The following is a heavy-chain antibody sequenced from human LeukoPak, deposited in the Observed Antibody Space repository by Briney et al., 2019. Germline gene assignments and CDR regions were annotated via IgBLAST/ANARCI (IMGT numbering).Heavy chain of an antibody. CDR3: EREKPRGNSHDAIDI. CDR2: IYTGGRT. J-gene: IGHJ3*02. D-gene: IGHD4-23*01. Sequence: SQTLSPTCTVSGGSMSSGRSYWDWLRQPAGNGLEWFRLIYTGGRTIYNPSLNSRVTISAGTTTNQFSVRLSSVTAADTAVYYREREKPRGNSHDAIDIWGQGTMVTVSS. V-gene: IGHV4-61*02. CDR1: GGSMSSGRSY.